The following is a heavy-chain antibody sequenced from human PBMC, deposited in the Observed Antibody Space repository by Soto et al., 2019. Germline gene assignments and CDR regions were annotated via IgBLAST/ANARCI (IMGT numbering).Heavy chain of an antibody. V-gene: IGHV4-34*01. CDR1: GGFFSGYY. D-gene: IGHD2-21*01. CDR2: INHSGST. J-gene: IGHJ6*02. CDR3: ARGGFGDSYYYYGMDV. Sequence: SETLSLTCAVYGGFFSGYYWSWIRQPPGKGLEWIGEINHSGSTNYNPSLKSRVTISVDTSKNQFSLKLSSVTAADTAVYYCARGGFGDSYYYYGMDVWGQGTTVTVSS.